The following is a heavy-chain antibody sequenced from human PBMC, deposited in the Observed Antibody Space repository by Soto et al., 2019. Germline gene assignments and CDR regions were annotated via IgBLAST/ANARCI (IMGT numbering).Heavy chain of an antibody. CDR2: IYYSGRS. V-gene: IGHV4-39*01. Sequence: PSETLSLTCTVSGGSITSSSYYWGWIRPPPGKGREGIGGIYYSGRSYYNPSRKSRVTISVDTSKNQFSPTLNSVTAADAAVYYCARQRTTVVTQAYFDRWGQGTLVTVSS. CDR1: GGSITSSSYY. CDR3: ARQRTTVVTQAYFDR. J-gene: IGHJ4*02. D-gene: IGHD4-17*01.